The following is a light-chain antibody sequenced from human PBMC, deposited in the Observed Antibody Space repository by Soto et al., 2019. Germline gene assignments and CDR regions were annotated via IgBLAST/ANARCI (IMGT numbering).Light chain of an antibody. J-gene: IGKJ3*01. CDR2: KAS. Sequence: DIQMTQSPSTLSASVGDRVTITCRASQSISSWLAWYQQKPGKAPKLLIYKASSLESGVPSRFSGSGSGTEFTLTISRLQPDDFATYYCQKYNSYSSTFGPGTKVDIK. V-gene: IGKV1-5*03. CDR1: QSISSW. CDR3: QKYNSYSST.